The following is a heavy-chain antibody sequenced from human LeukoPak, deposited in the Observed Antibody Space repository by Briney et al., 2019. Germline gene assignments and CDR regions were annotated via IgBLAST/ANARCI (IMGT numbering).Heavy chain of an antibody. CDR3: ATDSSPDY. V-gene: IGHV3-30*04. Sequence: QSGGSLRLSCAASGFTFSIYTMHWVRQAPGKGLEWVALTSYDGSNKYYADSVKGRFTISRDNSKNTLYLQMNSLRAEDTAVYYCATDSSPDYWGQGTLVTVSS. CDR2: TSYDGSNK. D-gene: IGHD3-22*01. CDR1: GFTFSIYT. J-gene: IGHJ4*02.